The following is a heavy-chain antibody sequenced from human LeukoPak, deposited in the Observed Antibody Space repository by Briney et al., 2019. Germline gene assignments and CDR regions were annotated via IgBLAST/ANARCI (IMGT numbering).Heavy chain of an antibody. Sequence: KSSETLSLTCTVSGGPISSATHYWSWIRQPAGKGLEWIGRIYTAGSTDYNPSLRSRVTISVDTSKNQFSLNLTSVTAADTAVYYCASQKEGYSSGRGPPGAYYYMDVWGKGTTVTVSS. D-gene: IGHD6-19*01. J-gene: IGHJ6*03. V-gene: IGHV4-61*02. CDR1: GGPISSATHY. CDR2: IYTAGST. CDR3: ASQKEGYSSGRGPPGAYYYMDV.